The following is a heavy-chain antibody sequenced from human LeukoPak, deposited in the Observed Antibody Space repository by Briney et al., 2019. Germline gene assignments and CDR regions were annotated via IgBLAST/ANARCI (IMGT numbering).Heavy chain of an antibody. D-gene: IGHD3-22*01. Sequence: GGSLRLSCAASGFTLSSYWMHWVRQAPGKGLVWVSRTDSDGSSKSFADSVKGRFTISRDNDKNTLYLHMNSVRAEDTAVYYRARHNVLIDSDLDVWGQGTTVTVSS. V-gene: IGHV3-74*01. J-gene: IGHJ6*02. CDR2: TDSDGSSK. CDR3: ARHNVLIDSDLDV. CDR1: GFTLSSYW.